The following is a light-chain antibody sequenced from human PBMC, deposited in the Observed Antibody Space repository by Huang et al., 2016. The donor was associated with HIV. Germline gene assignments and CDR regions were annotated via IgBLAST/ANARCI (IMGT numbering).Light chain of an antibody. CDR2: EAS. CDR1: QNVRNN. J-gene: IGKJ4*01. CDR3: QHFDNLALT. V-gene: IGKV3-15*01. Sequence: ETLMTRFPVTLSGTPGERATLSGRASQNVRNNLAWYQQKPGQAPKLLFYEASSRATGLPARFGASGSGTDFTLTISRLQSEDFAVYYCQHFDNLALTFGGGTKVQIK.